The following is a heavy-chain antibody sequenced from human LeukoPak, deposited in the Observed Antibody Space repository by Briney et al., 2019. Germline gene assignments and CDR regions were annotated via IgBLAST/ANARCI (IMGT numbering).Heavy chain of an antibody. D-gene: IGHD1-7*01. J-gene: IGHJ4*02. CDR3: AKGPEYGTTFYFDY. Sequence: GGSLRLSCGASGFTFSNYAMNWVRQAPGKGLEWVSLISWDGGSTYYADSVKGRFTISRDNSKNSLYLQMNSLRAEDTALYYCAKGPEYGTTFYFDYWGQGTLVTVSS. CDR1: GFTFSNYA. V-gene: IGHV3-43D*03. CDR2: ISWDGGST.